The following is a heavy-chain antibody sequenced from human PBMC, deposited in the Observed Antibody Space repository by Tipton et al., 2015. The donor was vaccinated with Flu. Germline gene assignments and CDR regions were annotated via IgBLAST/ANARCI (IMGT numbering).Heavy chain of an antibody. D-gene: IGHD2-8*01. CDR3: ARMRARDCTLGVCYLWYFDL. Sequence: TLSLTCSVSGDSIGSRYYWAWIRQPPGQGLEWIGNIHRTGSTYYSPSLRGRVTISADTSKNQFSLKLTSVTAADTAVYYCARMRARDCTLGVCYLWYFDLWGRGTLVTVSS. V-gene: IGHV4-38-2*01. CDR1: GDSIGSRYY. J-gene: IGHJ2*01. CDR2: IHRTGST.